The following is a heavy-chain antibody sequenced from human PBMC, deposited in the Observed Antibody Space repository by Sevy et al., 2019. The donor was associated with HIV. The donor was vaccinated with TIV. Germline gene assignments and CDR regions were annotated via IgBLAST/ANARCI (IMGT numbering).Heavy chain of an antibody. J-gene: IGHJ4*02. CDR1: GFTFSSYA. Sequence: GGSLRLSCAASGFTFSSYAMSWVRQAPGKGLEWVSAISGSGGSTYYADSVKGRLTISSDNSKNTLYLQMNSLGAEDTAVYYCAKDLGITMVRGVIIRASQYDYWGQGPLVTVSS. D-gene: IGHD3-10*01. CDR2: ISGSGGST. CDR3: AKDLGITMVRGVIIRASQYDY. V-gene: IGHV3-23*01.